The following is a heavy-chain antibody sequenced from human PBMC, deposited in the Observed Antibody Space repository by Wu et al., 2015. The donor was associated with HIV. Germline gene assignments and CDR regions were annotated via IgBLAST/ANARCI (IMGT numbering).Heavy chain of an antibody. V-gene: IGHV1-69*12. CDR3: ARDGYSSSSGRDYYYYYMDV. D-gene: IGHD6-6*01. CDR2: IIPIFGTA. Sequence: QVQLVQSGAEVKKPGSSVKVSCKASGGTSSSYAISWVRQAPGQGLEWMGGIIPIFGTANYAQKFQGRVTITADESTSTAYMELSSLRSEDTAVYYCARDGYSSSSGRDYYYYYMDVWGKGTTVTVSS. J-gene: IGHJ6*03. CDR1: GGTSSSYA.